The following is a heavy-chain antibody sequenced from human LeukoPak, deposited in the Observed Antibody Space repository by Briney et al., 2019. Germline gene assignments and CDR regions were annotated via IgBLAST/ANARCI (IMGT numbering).Heavy chain of an antibody. CDR3: ASRNGSGSYAYFDY. CDR2: INHSGST. V-gene: IGHV4-34*01. CDR1: GGSFSGYY. D-gene: IGHD3-10*01. Sequence: SETPSLTCAVYGGSFSGYYWSWIRQPPGKGLEWIGEINHSGSTNYNPSLKSRVTISVDTSKNQFSLKLSSVTAADTAVYYCASRNGSGSYAYFDYWGQGTLVTVSS. J-gene: IGHJ4*02.